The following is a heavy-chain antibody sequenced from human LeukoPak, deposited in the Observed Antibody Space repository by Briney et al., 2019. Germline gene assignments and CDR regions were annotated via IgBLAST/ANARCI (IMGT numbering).Heavy chain of an antibody. CDR2: IYYSGST. V-gene: IGHV4-31*03. Sequence: SQTLSLTCTVSGGSISSGGYYWSWIRQHPGMGLEWIGYIYYSGSTYYNPSLKSRVTISVDTSKNQFSLKLSSVTAADTAVYYCARGLYCSGGSCYWGDAFDIWGQGTMVTVSS. J-gene: IGHJ3*02. CDR3: ARGLYCSGGSCYWGDAFDI. CDR1: GGSISSGGYY. D-gene: IGHD2-15*01.